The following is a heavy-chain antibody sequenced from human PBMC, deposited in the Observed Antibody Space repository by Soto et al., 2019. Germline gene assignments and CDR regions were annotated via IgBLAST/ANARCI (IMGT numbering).Heavy chain of an antibody. CDR3: ARVVPGAEAWFGP. J-gene: IGHJ5*02. Sequence: QVQLVQSGGEGKRPGASVKVSCKTSGYTFSNYGITWVRQAPGQPLEWLGWISLYSDGANYAQKFQGRDSMTTDTSTTTAYMELRSLRSDDTAVYYCARVVPGAEAWFGPWGQGNLVTVSS. D-gene: IGHD2-2*01. V-gene: IGHV1-18*01. CDR2: ISLYSDGA. CDR1: GYTFSNYG.